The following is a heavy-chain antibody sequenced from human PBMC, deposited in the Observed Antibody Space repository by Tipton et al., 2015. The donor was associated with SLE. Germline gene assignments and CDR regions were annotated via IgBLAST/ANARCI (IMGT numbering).Heavy chain of an antibody. V-gene: IGHV4-30-4*08. J-gene: IGHJ3*01. D-gene: IGHD3-9*01. CDR3: ASRITIFALDV. CDR2: IYYSGSP. Sequence: TLSLTCSASGGSISSGDHHWNWIRQRPGKGLEWIGDIYYSGSPYYNPSLKSRVTISVDTSKKQFSLKLSSVTAADTAVYYCASRITIFALDVWGRGTVVTVSS. CDR1: GGSISSGDHH.